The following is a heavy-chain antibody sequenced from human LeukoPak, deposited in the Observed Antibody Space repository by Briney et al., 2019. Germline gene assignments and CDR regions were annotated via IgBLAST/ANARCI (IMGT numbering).Heavy chain of an antibody. CDR1: GYTFTGYY. CDR2: INPNSGGT. Sequence: ASVKVSCKASGYTFTGYYMHWVRQAPGQGLEWMGWINPNSGGTNYAQKFQGRVTMTRDTSISTAYMELSRLRSDDTAVYYCARFGLVLRYFDWLAPFDPWGQGTLVTVSS. V-gene: IGHV1-2*02. CDR3: ARFGLVLRYFDWLAPFDP. D-gene: IGHD3-9*01. J-gene: IGHJ5*02.